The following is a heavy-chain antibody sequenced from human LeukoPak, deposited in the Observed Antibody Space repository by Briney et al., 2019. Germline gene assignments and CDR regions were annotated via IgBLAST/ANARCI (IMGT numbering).Heavy chain of an antibody. CDR2: INPNSGGT. CDR1: GYTFTGYY. D-gene: IGHD3-22*01. Sequence: GASVKVSCKASGYTFTGYYMHWVRQAPGQGLEWMGRINPNSGGTNYAQKFQGRVTMTRDTSISTAYMELSRLRSDDTAVYSCARASSGYCWVGYWGQGTLVTVSS. J-gene: IGHJ4*02. V-gene: IGHV1-2*06. CDR3: ARASSGYCWVGY.